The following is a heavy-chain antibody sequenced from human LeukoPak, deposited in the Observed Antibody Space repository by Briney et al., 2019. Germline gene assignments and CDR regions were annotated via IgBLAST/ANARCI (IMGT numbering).Heavy chain of an antibody. Sequence: GGSLRLSCAASGFTVSSNYMGWVRQAPGKGLEWVSVIYSGGDTYYADSVKGRFTISRDNSKNMIYLEMSSLKTEDTAIYYCTWGDSPDAFDIWGQGTMVTVSS. CDR2: IYSGGDT. CDR3: TWGDSPDAFDI. CDR1: GFTVSSNY. J-gene: IGHJ3*02. D-gene: IGHD3-16*01. V-gene: IGHV3-66*01.